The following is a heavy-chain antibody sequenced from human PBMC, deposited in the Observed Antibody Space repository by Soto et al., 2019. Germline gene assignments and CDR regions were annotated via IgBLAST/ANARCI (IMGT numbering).Heavy chain of an antibody. D-gene: IGHD5-12*01. V-gene: IGHV4-30-4*01. Sequence: SETLSLTCTVSGCSISSGDYYWSWIRQPPGKGLEWIGYIYYSGSTYYNPSLKSRVTISVDTSKNQFSLKLSSVTAADTAVYYCARRRRGMATIEFDYWGQGTLVTVSS. CDR3: ARRRRGMATIEFDY. J-gene: IGHJ4*02. CDR1: GCSISSGDYY. CDR2: IYYSGST.